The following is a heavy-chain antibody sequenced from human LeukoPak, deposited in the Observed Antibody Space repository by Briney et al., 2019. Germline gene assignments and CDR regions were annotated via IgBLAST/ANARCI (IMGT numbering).Heavy chain of an antibody. J-gene: IGHJ4*02. V-gene: IGHV4-39*07. CDR3: ARGVVAAAGRTFDF. CDR2: IYYSGST. D-gene: IGHD6-13*01. CDR1: GGSISSSSYY. Sequence: SETLSLTCTVSGGSISSSSYYWGWIRQPPGKGLEWIGSIYYSGSTYYNPSLKSRVTISLDTSKNQFSLKLSSVTAADTAIYYCARGVVAAAGRTFDFWGQGTLVTVSS.